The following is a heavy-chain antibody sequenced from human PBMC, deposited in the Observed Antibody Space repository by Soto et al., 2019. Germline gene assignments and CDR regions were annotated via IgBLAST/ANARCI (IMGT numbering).Heavy chain of an antibody. CDR2: ISYDGSNK. CDR1: GFTFSSYA. Sequence: PGGSLRLSCAASGFTFSSYAMHWVRQAPGKGLEWVAVISYDGSNKYYADSVKGRFTISRGNSKNTLYLQMNSLRAEDTAVYYCARDGRDGSRYFDYWGQGTLVTVSS. D-gene: IGHD2-15*01. J-gene: IGHJ4*02. CDR3: ARDGRDGSRYFDY. V-gene: IGHV3-30-3*01.